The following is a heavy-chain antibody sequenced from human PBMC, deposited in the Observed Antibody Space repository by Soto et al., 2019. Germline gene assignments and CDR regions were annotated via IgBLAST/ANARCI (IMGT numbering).Heavy chain of an antibody. CDR2: IDSSGEK. Sequence: QVTLKESGPVLVKPTETLTLRCTVSGLSITDSEMGVSWIRQPPGQPLEWLAHIDSSGEKSYRTFLKSRLAISKDPSKSQLVLTMTNMDPAVTATYYCARRHLAVAVSPWFDPWGQGIPVTVSS. CDR1: GLSITDSEMG. CDR3: ARRHLAVAVSPWFDP. D-gene: IGHD6-19*01. J-gene: IGHJ5*02. V-gene: IGHV2-26*01.